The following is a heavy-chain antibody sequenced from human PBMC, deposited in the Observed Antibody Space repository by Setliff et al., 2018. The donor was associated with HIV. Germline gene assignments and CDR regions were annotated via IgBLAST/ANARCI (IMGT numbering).Heavy chain of an antibody. CDR2: INHSGST. Sequence: SETLSLTCAVYGGSFSGYYWSWIRQPPGKGLEWIGEINHSGSTNYNPSLKSRVTISVDTYNNQFSLNMNSVNAADTAVYYCARGYASGYDAYGYWGQGTLVTV. D-gene: IGHD5-12*01. V-gene: IGHV4-34*01. CDR1: GGSFSGYY. CDR3: ARGYASGYDAYGY. J-gene: IGHJ4*02.